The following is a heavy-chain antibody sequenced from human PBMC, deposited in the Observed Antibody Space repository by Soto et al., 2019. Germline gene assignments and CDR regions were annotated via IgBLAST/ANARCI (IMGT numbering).Heavy chain of an antibody. CDR3: ARANDFWSGPLVGAPNGYGMDV. D-gene: IGHD3-3*01. CDR1: GYTFTSYG. V-gene: IGHV1-18*01. Sequence: ASVKVSCKASGYTFTSYGISWVRQAPGQGLEWMGWISAYNGNTNYAQKLQGRVTMTTDTSTSTAYMELRSLRSDDTAVYYSARANDFWSGPLVGAPNGYGMDVWGQGTTVTVSS. CDR2: ISAYNGNT. J-gene: IGHJ6*02.